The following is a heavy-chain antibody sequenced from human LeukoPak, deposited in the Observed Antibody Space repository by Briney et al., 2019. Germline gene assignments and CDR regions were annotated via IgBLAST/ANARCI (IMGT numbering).Heavy chain of an antibody. CDR1: GFTFSDYC. V-gene: IGHV3-11*01. D-gene: IGHD2-2*01. CDR3: AKDVRYCGSTSCYFSY. J-gene: IGHJ4*02. Sequence: PGGSLRLSCAASGFTFSDYCMSWIRQAPGKGLEWVSYINNSGITIYYADSVKGRFTISRDNSKNALYLQMNSLRAEDTAVYYCAKDVRYCGSTSCYFSYWGQGTLVTVAS. CDR2: INNSGITI.